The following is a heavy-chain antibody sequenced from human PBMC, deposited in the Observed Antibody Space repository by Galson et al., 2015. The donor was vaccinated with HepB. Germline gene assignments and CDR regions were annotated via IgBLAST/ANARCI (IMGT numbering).Heavy chain of an antibody. D-gene: IGHD6-13*01. Sequence: SLRLSCAASGFTFSGSAMHWVRQASGKGLEWVGRIRSKANSYATAYAASVKGRFTISRDDSKNTAYLQMNSLKTEDTAVYYCTRREYSSSPLLYYYYGMDVWGQGTPVTVSS. J-gene: IGHJ6*02. CDR1: GFTFSGSA. V-gene: IGHV3-73*01. CDR2: IRSKANSYAT. CDR3: TRREYSSSPLLYYYYGMDV.